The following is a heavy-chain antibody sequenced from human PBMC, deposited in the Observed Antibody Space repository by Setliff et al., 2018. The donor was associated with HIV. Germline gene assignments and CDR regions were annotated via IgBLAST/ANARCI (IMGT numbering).Heavy chain of an antibody. CDR1: GYTFTTYA. J-gene: IGHJ1*01. D-gene: IGHD5-18*01. Sequence: ASVKVSCKASGYTFTTYAISWVRQAPGQGLEWMGWISAYNGNTDYAQKFQSRVTMTRNTPISTAYMELSSLRSEDTAVYFCATVYNYGFSKYFRYWGQGTLVTVSS. CDR3: ATVYNYGFSKYFRY. CDR2: ISAYNGNT. V-gene: IGHV1-18*01.